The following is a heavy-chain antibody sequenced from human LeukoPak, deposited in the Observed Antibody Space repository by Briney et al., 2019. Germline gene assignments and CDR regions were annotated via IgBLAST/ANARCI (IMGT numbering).Heavy chain of an antibody. CDR1: GFTFSSYA. CDR3: ARDLSPIAARSMADY. J-gene: IGHJ4*02. D-gene: IGHD6-6*01. CDR2: INSDGSST. Sequence: GGSLRLSCAASGFTFSSYAMSWVRQAPGKGLVWVSRINSDGSSTSYADSVKGRFTISRDNAKNTLYLQMNSLRAEDTAVYYCARDLSPIAARSMADYWGQGTLVTVSS. V-gene: IGHV3-74*01.